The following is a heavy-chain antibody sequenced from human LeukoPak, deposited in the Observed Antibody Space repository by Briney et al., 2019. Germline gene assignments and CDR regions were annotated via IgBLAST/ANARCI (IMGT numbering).Heavy chain of an antibody. CDR2: ISSSTSYI. Sequence: GGSLRLSCAASGFTFSSYSMNWIRQAPGKGLEWVSSISSSTSYIYYADSVKGRFTISRDNAKNTLYLQMNSLRVEDTAVYYCARGPPAYSGYLGYWGQGTLVTVSS. J-gene: IGHJ4*02. CDR3: ARGPPAYSGYLGY. V-gene: IGHV3-21*01. D-gene: IGHD2-21*01. CDR1: GFTFSSYS.